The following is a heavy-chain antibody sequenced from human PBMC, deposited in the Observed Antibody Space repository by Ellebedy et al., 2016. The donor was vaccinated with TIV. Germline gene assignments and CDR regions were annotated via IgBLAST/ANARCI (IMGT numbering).Heavy chain of an antibody. J-gene: IGHJ5*02. CDR3: AAVRIQIWFPNWFDP. V-gene: IGHV1-24*01. Sequence: ASVKVSCKVSGHTLMELSMHWVRQAPGKGLEWVGGFDPEHGRAIYAQKFQGRVTMTEDTSFRTVYMELSSLRSEDTAVYYCAAVRIQIWFPNWFDPWGQGTLVTVSS. D-gene: IGHD5-18*01. CDR1: GHTLMELS. CDR2: FDPEHGRA.